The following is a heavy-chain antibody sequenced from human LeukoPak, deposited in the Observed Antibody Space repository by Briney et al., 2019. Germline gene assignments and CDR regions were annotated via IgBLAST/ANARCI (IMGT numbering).Heavy chain of an antibody. Sequence: ASVKVSCKASGYTFTGYYMHWVRQAPAQGLEWMGWINPNSGGTNYAQKFQGRVTMTRDTSISTAYMGLSRLRSDDTAVYYCARVVIPLYYYDSSGYFGGIDYWGQGTLVTVSS. V-gene: IGHV1-2*02. CDR1: GYTFTGYY. J-gene: IGHJ4*02. CDR2: INPNSGGT. D-gene: IGHD3-22*01. CDR3: ARVVIPLYYYDSSGYFGGIDY.